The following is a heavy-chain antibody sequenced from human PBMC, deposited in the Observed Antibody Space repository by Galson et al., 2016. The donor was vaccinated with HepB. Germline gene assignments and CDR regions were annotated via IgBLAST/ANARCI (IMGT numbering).Heavy chain of an antibody. J-gene: IGHJ6*02. D-gene: IGHD2/OR15-2a*01. CDR3: AKVIGRDAYYYYGMDV. V-gene: IGHV3-33*06. CDR2: IWYDGSNK. Sequence: SLRLSCAASGFTFNTYGMHWVRQAPGKGLEWVAVIWYDGSNKYYADSVKGRFTISRDNSKNTLYLQMNGLRAEDTAVYYCAKVIGRDAYYYYGMDVWPRDHGHRLL. CDR1: GFTFNTYG.